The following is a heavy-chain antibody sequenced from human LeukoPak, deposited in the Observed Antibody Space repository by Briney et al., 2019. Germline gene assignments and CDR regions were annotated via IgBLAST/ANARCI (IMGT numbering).Heavy chain of an antibody. V-gene: IGHV3-7*04. Sequence: GGSLRLSCAASGXMFSSYWMNWVRQAPGKGPEWVATIKEDGREKYYVDSVRGRFTISRDNAKNSLSLQMSTLRVEDTAVYYCATGGSGSSWGQGTLVTVSS. D-gene: IGHD3-10*01. CDR3: ATGGSGSS. CDR1: GXMFSSYW. CDR2: IKEDGREK. J-gene: IGHJ5*02.